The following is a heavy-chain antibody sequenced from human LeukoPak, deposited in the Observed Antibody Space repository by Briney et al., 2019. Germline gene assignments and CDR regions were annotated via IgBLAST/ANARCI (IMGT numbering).Heavy chain of an antibody. CDR3: ARGVTTGGHNY. J-gene: IGHJ4*02. D-gene: IGHD4-11*01. CDR2: IYYSGST. CDR1: GGSISSGGYY. V-gene: IGHV4-31*03. Sequence: PSQTLSLTCTVSGGSISSGGYYWSWIRQHPGKGLEWIGYIYYSGSTNYNPSLKSRVTISVDTSKNQFSLKLSSVTAADTTVYYCARGVTTGGHNYWGQGTLVTVSS.